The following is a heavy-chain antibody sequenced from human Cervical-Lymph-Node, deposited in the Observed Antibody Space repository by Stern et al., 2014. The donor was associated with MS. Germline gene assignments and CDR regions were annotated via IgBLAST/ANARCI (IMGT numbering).Heavy chain of an antibody. CDR2: IYTDNTT. Sequence: EVQLVESGGGLIQPGGSLRLSCAAPGFTVSNNYMSWVRQAPGKGLEWVSLIYTDNTTYDAGSVKARFTISRDSSKNKLFLQMNSLRAEDTAVYYCARATFGVNTAAMAPDAFDTWGQGTMVTVSS. D-gene: IGHD3-16*01. CDR3: ARATFGVNTAAMAPDAFDT. J-gene: IGHJ3*02. CDR1: GFTVSNNY. V-gene: IGHV3-53*01.